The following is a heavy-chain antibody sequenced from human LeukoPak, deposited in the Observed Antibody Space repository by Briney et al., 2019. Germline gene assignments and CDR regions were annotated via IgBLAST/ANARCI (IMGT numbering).Heavy chain of an antibody. Sequence: GASVKVSCKASGYTFTGYYMHWVRQAPGQGLEWMGWINPNSGGTNYAQKFQGRVTMTRDTSISTAYMELSRLGSDDTAVYYCARGGQDIVVEDAFDIWGQGTMVTVSS. CDR3: ARGGQDIVVEDAFDI. CDR1: GYTFTGYY. D-gene: IGHD2-15*01. V-gene: IGHV1-2*02. J-gene: IGHJ3*02. CDR2: INPNSGGT.